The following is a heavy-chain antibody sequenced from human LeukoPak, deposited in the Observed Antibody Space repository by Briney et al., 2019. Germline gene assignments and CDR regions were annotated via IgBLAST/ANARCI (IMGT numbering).Heavy chain of an antibody. V-gene: IGHV3-74*01. CDR2: IKSDGST. CDR3: ARAPSEIGGYYPEYFRH. Sequence: GGSLRLSCAASGFTFSTDWMHWVRQAPGTGLVWVSRIKSDGSTNYADSVKGRFTISRDTAKNTLSLQMNSLRPEDTGVYYCARAPSEIGGYYPEYFRHWGQGTLVTVSS. CDR1: GFTFSTDW. J-gene: IGHJ1*01. D-gene: IGHD3-3*01.